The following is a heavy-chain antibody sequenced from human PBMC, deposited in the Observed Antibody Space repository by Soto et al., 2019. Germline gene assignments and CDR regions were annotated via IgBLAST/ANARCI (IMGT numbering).Heavy chain of an antibody. Sequence: QVQLQQWGAGLLKPSETLSLTCAVYGGSFSGYYWSWIRQPPGKGLEWIGEINHSGSTNYNPSLQSRVTISVDTSKNQFSLKLSSVTAADTAVYYCARRYGSGNHYYYYMDVWGKGTTVTVSS. CDR3: ARRYGSGNHYYYYMDV. J-gene: IGHJ6*03. D-gene: IGHD3-10*01. V-gene: IGHV4-34*01. CDR1: GGSFSGYY. CDR2: INHSGST.